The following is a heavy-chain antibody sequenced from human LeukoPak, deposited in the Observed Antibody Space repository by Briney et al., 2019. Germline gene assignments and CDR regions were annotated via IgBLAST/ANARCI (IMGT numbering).Heavy chain of an antibody. D-gene: IGHD6-13*01. CDR3: AREGRIAAAGTIARTDY. CDR1: GGSISSYY. CDR2: IYTSGST. Sequence: SETLSLTCTVSGGSISSYYWSWIRQPAGKGLEWIGRIYTSGSTNYNPSLKSRVTMSVDTSKNQFSLKLSPVTAADTAVYYCAREGRIAAAGTIARTDYWGQGTLVTVSS. J-gene: IGHJ4*02. V-gene: IGHV4-4*07.